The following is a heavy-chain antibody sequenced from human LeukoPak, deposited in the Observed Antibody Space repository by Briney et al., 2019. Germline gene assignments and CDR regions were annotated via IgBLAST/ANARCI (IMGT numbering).Heavy chain of an antibody. V-gene: IGHV4-61*01. CDR1: GGSINSGSHY. D-gene: IGHD2-2*01. Sequence: SETLSLTCTVSGGSINSGSHYWSWIRQPPGKGLEWIGYIYYSGSTNYNPSLKSRVTISVDTSKNQFSLKLSSVTAADTAVYYCARGRYQLSPWGQGTLVAVSS. J-gene: IGHJ5*02. CDR2: IYYSGST. CDR3: ARGRYQLSP.